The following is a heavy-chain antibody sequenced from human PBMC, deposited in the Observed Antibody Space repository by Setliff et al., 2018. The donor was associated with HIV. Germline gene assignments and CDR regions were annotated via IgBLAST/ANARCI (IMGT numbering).Heavy chain of an antibody. D-gene: IGHD1-26*01. V-gene: IGHV4-61*02. J-gene: IGHJ6*02. CDR3: ARRSIVGVARGFYYYNLDV. CDR1: GDFISSGNFH. CDR2: IYTRGSV. Sequence: SETLSLTCTVSGDFISSGNFHWNWIRQPAGKGPEWIGLIYTRGSVSYNPSLMSRVTISVDTSKNRFSLKLNSVTAADSAVYYCARRSIVGVARGFYYYNLDVWGQGTTVTVSS.